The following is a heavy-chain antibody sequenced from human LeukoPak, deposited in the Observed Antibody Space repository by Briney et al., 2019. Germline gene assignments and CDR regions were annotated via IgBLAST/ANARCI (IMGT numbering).Heavy chain of an antibody. CDR2: IKSKTDVGTI. D-gene: IGHD3-10*01. V-gene: IGHV3-15*01. J-gene: IGHJ4*02. Sequence: GGSLRLSCAASGFIFSSYAMNWVRQAPGKGPEWVGRIKSKTDVGTIDYAAPVKGRFTISRDDSKNTLYLQMNSLKTEDTAVYYCTTPLWFGSARIEYWGQGTLVTVSS. CDR1: GFIFSSYA. CDR3: TTPLWFGSARIEY.